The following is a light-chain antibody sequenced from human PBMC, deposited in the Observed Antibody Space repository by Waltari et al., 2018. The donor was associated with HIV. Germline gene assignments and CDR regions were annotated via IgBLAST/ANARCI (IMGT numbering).Light chain of an antibody. V-gene: IGKV3-11*01. CDR1: QSVSSY. CDR3: QQRSNGPPWYS. J-gene: IGKJ2*03. CDR2: DAS. Sequence: DIVLTQSPATLSLSPGERATLSCRASQSVSSYSAWYQQKPGQAPRLLIYDASNRATGTPARFSGSGSGTDFTLTISSLEPEDFAVYYCQQRSNGPPWYSFGQGTKLEIK.